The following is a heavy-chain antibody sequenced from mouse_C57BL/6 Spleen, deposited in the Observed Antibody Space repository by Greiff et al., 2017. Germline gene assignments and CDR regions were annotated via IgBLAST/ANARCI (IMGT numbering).Heavy chain of an antibody. J-gene: IGHJ3*01. Sequence: QVQLQQSGAELVRPGASVTLSCKASGYTFTDYEMHWVKQTPVHGLEWIGAIDPETGGTAYNQKFKGKAILTADKSSSTAYMELRSLTSEDSAVYYCTRHWATVVDRFAYWGQGTLVTVSA. CDR2: IDPETGGT. V-gene: IGHV1-15*01. CDR3: TRHWATVVDRFAY. CDR1: GYTFTDYE. D-gene: IGHD1-1*01.